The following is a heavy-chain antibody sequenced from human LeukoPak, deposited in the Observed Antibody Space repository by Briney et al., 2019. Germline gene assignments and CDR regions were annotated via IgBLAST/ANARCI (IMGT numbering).Heavy chain of an antibody. CDR3: ARGRSGSYPPGIY. Sequence: GRSLRLSCAASGFTFSSSGMHWVRQAPGKGLEWVAVMWDDKSNKYYADSVKGRFTISRDSSKNTLYLQMNNLGAEDTAMYYCARGRSGSYPPGIYWGQGTLVTVSP. CDR1: GFTFSSSG. J-gene: IGHJ4*02. D-gene: IGHD1-26*01. CDR2: MWDDKSNK. V-gene: IGHV3-33*08.